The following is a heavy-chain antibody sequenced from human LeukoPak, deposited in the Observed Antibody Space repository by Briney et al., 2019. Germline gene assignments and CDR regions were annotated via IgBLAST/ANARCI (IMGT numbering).Heavy chain of an antibody. J-gene: IGHJ4*02. D-gene: IGHD6-19*01. Sequence: PSETLSLTCTVSGGSISSSSYYWGWIRQPPGKGLEWIGRIYYSGSTYYNPYIKSRVTISVDTSKNQFSLKLSSVTAADTAVYYCAREPLAVAGNPYFDYWGQGTLVTVSS. CDR2: IYYSGST. CDR1: GGSISSSSYY. V-gene: IGHV4-39*07. CDR3: AREPLAVAGNPYFDY.